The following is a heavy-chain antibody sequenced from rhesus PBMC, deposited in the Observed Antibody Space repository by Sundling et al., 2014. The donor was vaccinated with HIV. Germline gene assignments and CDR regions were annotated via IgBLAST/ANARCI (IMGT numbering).Heavy chain of an antibody. CDR3: ARDRIAAGRYYGLDS. Sequence: QVQLQESGPGLVKPSETLSLTCAVSGASISKNDWNWIRQAPGKGLEWIGRIYHSGGNTDYNASLKSRVTISIDTSKNQLSLKLRSMTAADTAVYYCARDRIAAGRYYGLDSWGQGVVVTVSS. V-gene: IGHV4S2*01. CDR1: GASISKND. D-gene: IGHD6-13*01. J-gene: IGHJ6*01. CDR2: IYHSGGNT.